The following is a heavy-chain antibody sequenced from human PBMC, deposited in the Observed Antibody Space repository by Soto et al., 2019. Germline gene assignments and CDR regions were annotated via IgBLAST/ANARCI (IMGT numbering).Heavy chain of an antibody. CDR1: GFTFSSYA. D-gene: IGHD3-22*01. J-gene: IGHJ4*02. CDR2: ISGSGGST. CDR3: AKDPQAYYYDSSGYYSLDY. Sequence: GGSLRLSCAASGFTFSSYAMSWVRRAPGKGLEWVSAISGSGGSTYYADSVKGRFTISRDNSKNTLYLQMNSLRAEDTAVYYCAKDPQAYYYDSSGYYSLDYWGQGTLVTVSS. V-gene: IGHV3-23*01.